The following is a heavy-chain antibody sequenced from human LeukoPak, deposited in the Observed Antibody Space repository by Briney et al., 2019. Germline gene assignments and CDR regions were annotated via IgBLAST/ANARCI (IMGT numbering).Heavy chain of an antibody. CDR3: AKDRMERSTVSYYFDY. CDR2: ISSSSRYI. V-gene: IGHV3-21*04. J-gene: IGHJ4*02. Sequence: GGSLRLSCVASGFTFSSYNMNWVRQAPGKGLEWVSSISSSSRYIYYTDSMKGRFTISRDNAKNSLYLQMNSLRAEDTAVYYCAKDRMERSTVSYYFDYWGQGTLVTVSS. D-gene: IGHD1-1*01. CDR1: GFTFSSYN.